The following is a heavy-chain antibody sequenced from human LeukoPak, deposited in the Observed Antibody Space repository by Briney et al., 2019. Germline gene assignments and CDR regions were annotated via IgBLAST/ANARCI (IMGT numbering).Heavy chain of an antibody. D-gene: IGHD2-2*01. Sequence: GGSLRLSCAASGFTFSSYGMHWVRQAPGKGLEWVAFIRYDGSNKYYADSAKGRFTISRDNSKNTGYLQMNSLRAEDTAVYYCARDCSSTSCPSDYWGQGTLVTVSS. CDR3: ARDCSSTSCPSDY. J-gene: IGHJ4*02. CDR1: GFTFSSYG. V-gene: IGHV3-30*02. CDR2: IRYDGSNK.